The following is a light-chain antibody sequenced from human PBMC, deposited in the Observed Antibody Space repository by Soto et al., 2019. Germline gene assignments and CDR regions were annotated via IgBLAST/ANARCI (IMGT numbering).Light chain of an antibody. CDR3: SAHGGTNPYV. V-gene: IGLV2-8*01. Sequence: QSALTQPPSASGSPGQSVAISCTGTASDIGGYTFVSWYQQHPGKAPKLLIYDVNKRPSGVPDRVSGSKSGNTASLTVSGLQAEDEADYYCSAHGGTNPYVFGTGTKLTVL. CDR1: ASDIGGYTF. J-gene: IGLJ1*01. CDR2: DVN.